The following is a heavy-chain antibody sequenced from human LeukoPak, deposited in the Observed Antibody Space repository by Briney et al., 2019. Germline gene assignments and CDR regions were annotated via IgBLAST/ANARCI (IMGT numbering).Heavy chain of an antibody. CDR1: GGSISSYY. V-gene: IGHV4-59*01. CDR3: AREGPLYCSGGSCYSEDAFDI. D-gene: IGHD2-15*01. Sequence: SETLSLTCTVSGGSISSYYWSWIRQPPGKGLEWIGYIYYSGSTNYNPSLKSRVTISVDTSKNQFSLKLSSVTAADTAVYYCAREGPLYCSGGSCYSEDAFDIWGQGTMVTVSS. J-gene: IGHJ3*02. CDR2: IYYSGST.